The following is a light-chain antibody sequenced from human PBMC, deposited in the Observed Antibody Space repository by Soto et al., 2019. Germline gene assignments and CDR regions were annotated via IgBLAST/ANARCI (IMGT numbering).Light chain of an antibody. CDR1: QTVSGSY. Sequence: EIVSTQSPGTLSLSPGERATLSCGASQTVSGSYLAWYQQKPGQAPRLLIHGATNRATGIPDRFSGSRSGTDFSLTISRLEPEDSAVYYCQQYGSSPFTFGPGTKVEIK. CDR2: GAT. CDR3: QQYGSSPFT. V-gene: IGKV3-20*01. J-gene: IGKJ3*01.